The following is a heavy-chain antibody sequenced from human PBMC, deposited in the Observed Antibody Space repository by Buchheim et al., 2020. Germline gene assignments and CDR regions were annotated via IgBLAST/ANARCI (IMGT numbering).Heavy chain of an antibody. CDR1: GFTFSSYW. CDR2: IKQDGSEK. CDR3: ARDTYYYGSGSIFPGYDY. D-gene: IGHD3-10*01. V-gene: IGHV3-7*01. Sequence: EVQLVESGGGLVQPGGSLRLSCAASGFTFSSYWMSWVRQAPGKGLEWVANIKQDGSEKYYVDSVKGRLTITRDNAKNSLYLQMNSLRAEDTAVYYCARDTYYYGSGSIFPGYDYWGQGTL. J-gene: IGHJ4*02.